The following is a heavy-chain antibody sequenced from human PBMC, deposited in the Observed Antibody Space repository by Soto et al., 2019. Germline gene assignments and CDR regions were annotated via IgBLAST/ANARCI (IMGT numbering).Heavy chain of an antibody. J-gene: IGHJ4*02. CDR1: GFTFDDYG. Sequence: GALRLSCAASGFTFDDYGMSWARQAPGKGLEWVSGVNWNGGSTGYADSVKGRFTISRDNAKNSLYLQMNSLRAEDTAFYYCVRGASLNFDYWGQGTLVTVSS. D-gene: IGHD1-26*01. CDR3: VRGASLNFDY. V-gene: IGHV3-20*04. CDR2: VNWNGGST.